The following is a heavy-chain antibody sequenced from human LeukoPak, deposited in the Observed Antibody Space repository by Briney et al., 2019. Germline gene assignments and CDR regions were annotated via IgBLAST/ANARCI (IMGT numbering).Heavy chain of an antibody. V-gene: IGHV3-15*01. CDR1: GFTFSNAG. J-gene: IGHJ4*02. CDR2: FKSKTDGGTT. D-gene: IGHD2-2*02. CDR3: TTQLLYEHNFDY. Sequence: GGPLRLSCTASGFTFSNAGIRGAPRAPGKGLEWVGRFKSKTDGGTTDYAAPVKGRFTISRDDSENTLYLQMNSLKTEDTAVYYCTTQLLYEHNFDYWGQGTLVTVSS.